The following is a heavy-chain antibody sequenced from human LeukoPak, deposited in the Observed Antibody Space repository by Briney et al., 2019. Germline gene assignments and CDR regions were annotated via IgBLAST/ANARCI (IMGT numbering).Heavy chain of an antibody. J-gene: IGHJ6*03. CDR2: INTHGSST. D-gene: IGHD3-16*01. CDR3: LAGYYYYYMDV. V-gene: IGHV3-74*01. CDR1: GFTFSSYG. Sequence: GGSLRLSCAASGFTFSSYGMHWVRQAPGKGLEWVARINTHGSSTNYADSVKGRFTISRDNVKNTLYLQMTSLSAEDTAVYYALAGYYYYYMDVWGKGTTVTVSS.